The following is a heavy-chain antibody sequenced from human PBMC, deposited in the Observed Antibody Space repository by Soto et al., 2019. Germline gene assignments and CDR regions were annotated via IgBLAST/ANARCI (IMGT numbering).Heavy chain of an antibody. CDR2: ISSSGTTI. CDR1: GFTFSDYY. V-gene: IGHV3-11*04. D-gene: IGHD6-25*01. CDR3: ARMGSQRYYYYGMDV. J-gene: IGHJ6*02. Sequence: PGGSLRLSCAASGFTFSDYYMNWIRQAPGKGLEWVSYISSSGTTIYYADSVKGRFTISRDNAKNSLFLQMNSLRAEDTAVYYCARMGSQRYYYYGMDVWGQGTTVTVSS.